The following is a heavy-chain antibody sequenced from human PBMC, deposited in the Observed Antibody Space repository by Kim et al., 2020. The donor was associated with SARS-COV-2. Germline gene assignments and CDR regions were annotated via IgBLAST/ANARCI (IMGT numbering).Heavy chain of an antibody. V-gene: IGHV4-34*01. CDR1: GGSFSGYY. D-gene: IGHD2-2*02. J-gene: IGHJ3*02. CDR3: ARAQYCSSTSCYMGDAFDI. Sequence: SETLSLTCAVYGGSFSGYYWSWIRQPPGKGLEWIGEINHSGSTNYNPSLKSRVTISVDTSKNQFSLKLSSVTAADTAVYYCARAQYCSSTSCYMGDAFDIWGQGTMVTVSS. CDR2: INHSGST.